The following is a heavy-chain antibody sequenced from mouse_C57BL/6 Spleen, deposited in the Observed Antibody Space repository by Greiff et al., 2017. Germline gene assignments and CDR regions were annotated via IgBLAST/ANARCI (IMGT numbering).Heavy chain of an antibody. V-gene: IGHV1-81*01. D-gene: IGHD1-1*01. CDR1: GYTFTSYG. CDR2: IYPRSGNT. J-gene: IGHJ2*01. CDR3: ARVGYYGSSSGYFDY. Sequence: QVQLQQSGAELARPGASVKLSCKASGYTFTSYGISWVKQRTGQGLEWVGEIYPRSGNTYYNEKFKGKATLTADKSSSTAYMELRSLKSEDSAVXFCARVGYYGSSSGYFDYWGQGTTLTVSS.